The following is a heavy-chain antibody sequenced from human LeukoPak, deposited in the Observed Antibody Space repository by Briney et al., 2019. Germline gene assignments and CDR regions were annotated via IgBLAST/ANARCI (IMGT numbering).Heavy chain of an antibody. V-gene: IGHV3-48*01. CDR1: GFTFSSYA. CDR3: ARAGDFSFKD. CDR2: ISSSSSTI. J-gene: IGHJ4*02. Sequence: GGSLRLSCAVSGFTFSSYAMSWVRQAPGKGLEWVSYISSSSSTISYADSVKGRFTISRDNAENSLYLQMNSLRAEDTAVYYCARAGDFSFKDWGQGTLVTVSS. D-gene: IGHD3-3*01.